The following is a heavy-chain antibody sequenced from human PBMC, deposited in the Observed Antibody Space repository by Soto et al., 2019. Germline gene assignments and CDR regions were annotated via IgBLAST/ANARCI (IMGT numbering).Heavy chain of an antibody. J-gene: IGHJ4*02. CDR1: GFTFSSYS. CDR3: APLFRFGEIRVDY. CDR2: ISSSSSTI. V-gene: IGHV3-48*02. Sequence: GGSLRLSCAASGFTFSSYSMNWVRQAPGKGLEWVSYISSSSSTIYYADSVKGRFTISRDNAKNSLYLQMNSLRDEDTAVYYCAPLFRFGEIRVDYWGQGTLVTVSS. D-gene: IGHD3-10*01.